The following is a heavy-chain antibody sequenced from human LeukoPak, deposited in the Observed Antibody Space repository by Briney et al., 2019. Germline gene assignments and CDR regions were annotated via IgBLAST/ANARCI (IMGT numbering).Heavy chain of an antibody. Sequence: SETLSLTCTVSGGSISSYYWSWIRQPADKGLEWLGRIYSSGSTNYNPSLKSRVTMSVDTSKNQFSLKLSSVTAADTAVYYCARGGDSSGYYYSIDYWGQGTLVTVSS. J-gene: IGHJ4*02. CDR3: ARGGDSSGYYYSIDY. V-gene: IGHV4-4*07. D-gene: IGHD3-22*01. CDR2: IYSSGST. CDR1: GGSISSYY.